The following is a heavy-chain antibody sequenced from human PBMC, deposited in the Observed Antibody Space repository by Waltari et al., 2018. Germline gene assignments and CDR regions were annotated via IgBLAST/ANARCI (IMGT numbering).Heavy chain of an antibody. D-gene: IGHD3-16*01. V-gene: IGHV3-48*02. CDR2: ISDKSNTF. CDR1: GFLFSWYS. Sequence: VQVVESGGAFVQHGDPLSLSCETSGFLFSWYSVNWVRPAAGKGPEWLAYISDKSNTFSYALSVKGRFTISRDNAEKSLFLQMNSLRDEDTAVYYCARDHDWAFDHWGPGTLVTVSS. J-gene: IGHJ4*02. CDR3: ARDHDWAFDH.